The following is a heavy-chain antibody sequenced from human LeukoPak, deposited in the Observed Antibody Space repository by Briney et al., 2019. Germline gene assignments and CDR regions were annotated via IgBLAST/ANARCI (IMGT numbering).Heavy chain of an antibody. V-gene: IGHV1-3*01. J-gene: IGHJ4*02. CDR2: INAGNGNT. D-gene: IGHD3-3*01. CDR3: AGAAGIFGVVNGFDY. Sequence: ASVKVSCKASGYTFTSYAMHWVRQAPGQRLEWMGWINAGNGNTKYSQKFQGRVTITRDTSASTAYMELSSLRSEDTAVYYCAGAAGIFGVVNGFDYWGQGTLVTVSS. CDR1: GYTFTSYA.